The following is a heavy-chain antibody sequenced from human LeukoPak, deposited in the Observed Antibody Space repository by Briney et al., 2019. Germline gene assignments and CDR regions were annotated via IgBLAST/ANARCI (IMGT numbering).Heavy chain of an antibody. CDR2: IYHSGST. V-gene: IGHV4-4*02. CDR3: ARDPAYYYDTTAYAFDL. D-gene: IGHD3-22*01. CDR1: GGSISSSNW. Sequence: NPSGTLSLTCAVSGGSISSSNWWSWVRQPPGKGLEWIGEIYHSGSTNYNPSLKSRVTISVDKSKNQFSLKLSSVTAADTAVYYCARDPAYYYDTTAYAFDLWGQGTMVTVSS. J-gene: IGHJ3*01.